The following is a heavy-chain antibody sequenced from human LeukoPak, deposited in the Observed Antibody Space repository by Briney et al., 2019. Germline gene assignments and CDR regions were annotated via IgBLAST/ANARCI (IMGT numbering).Heavy chain of an antibody. CDR3: AKRHIPGIAVSGRYFDY. D-gene: IGHD6-19*01. CDR1: GLTFSSYA. Sequence: GGSLRLSCAASGLTFSSYAMRWVRQAPGKGLEWVSGICDSGGTTYYTDSVKGRFTISRDNSKNTLYLQMNSLRAEDTAVYYCAKRHIPGIAVSGRYFDYWGQGTLVTVSS. J-gene: IGHJ4*02. V-gene: IGHV3-23*01. CDR2: ICDSGGTT.